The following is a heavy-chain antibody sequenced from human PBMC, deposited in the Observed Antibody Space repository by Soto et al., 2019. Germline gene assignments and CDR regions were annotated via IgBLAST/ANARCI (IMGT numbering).Heavy chain of an antibody. CDR3: ARPYDSSGYYSAFDF. CDR1: GFTFSDYY. V-gene: IGHV3-11*06. CDR2: ISHSSSST. Sequence: PGGSLRLSCAASGFTFSDYYMSWIRQAPGKGLEWVSYISHSSSSTNYADSVKGRFTISRDNAKNSLYLQMKSLRAEDTAVYYCARPYDSSGYYSAFDFWGQGTLVTVSS. D-gene: IGHD3-22*01. J-gene: IGHJ4*02.